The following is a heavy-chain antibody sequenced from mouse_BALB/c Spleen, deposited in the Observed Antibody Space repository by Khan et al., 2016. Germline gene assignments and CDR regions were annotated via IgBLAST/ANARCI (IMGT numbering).Heavy chain of an antibody. CDR3: ARAGLRLWYFDV. V-gene: IGHV3-6*02. CDR1: GYSITSGYY. D-gene: IGHD1-2*01. J-gene: IGHJ1*01. Sequence: EVQLVESGPGLVKPSQSLSLTCSVTGYSITSGYYWNWIRQFPGNKLEWMGYISYDGSNNYNPSLKNRISITRDTSKNQFFLQLNSVTTEDTATXYCARAGLRLWYFDVWGAGTTVTVSS. CDR2: ISYDGSN.